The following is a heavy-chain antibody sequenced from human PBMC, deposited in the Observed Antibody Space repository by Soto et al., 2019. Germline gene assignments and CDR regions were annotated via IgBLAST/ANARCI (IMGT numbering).Heavy chain of an antibody. CDR1: GGSVSSGSYY. J-gene: IGHJ5*02. Sequence: SETLSLTCTVSGGSVSSGSYYWSWIRQPPGKGLEWIGYIYYSGSTNYNPSLKSRVTISVDTSKNQFSLKLSSVTAADTAVYYCARESHYDFWSKQNWFDPWGQGTLVTVSS. CDR3: ARESHYDFWSKQNWFDP. V-gene: IGHV4-61*01. CDR2: IYYSGST. D-gene: IGHD3-3*01.